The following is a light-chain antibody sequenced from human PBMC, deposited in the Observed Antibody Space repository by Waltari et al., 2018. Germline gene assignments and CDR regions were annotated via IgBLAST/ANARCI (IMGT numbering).Light chain of an antibody. CDR1: SSNIGGNY. CDR2: TNK. CDR3: EAWVDSLSGWV. J-gene: IGLJ3*02. V-gene: IGLV1-47*01. Sequence: QSVLSQPPSASGTPGQRVTGSCSGSSSNIGGNYVYWYQQLPGAAPKLHIYTNKDRPSGVPDRFSGSKSGSSASLAISGLGSEDEADYYCEAWVDSLSGWVFGGGTKVTVL.